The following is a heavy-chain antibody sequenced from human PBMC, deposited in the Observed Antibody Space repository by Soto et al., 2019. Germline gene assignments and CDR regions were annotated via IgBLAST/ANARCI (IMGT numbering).Heavy chain of an antibody. Sequence: QLQLQESGPGLVKPSETLSLTCTVSGGSISSSSYYWGWIRQPPGKGLEWIGSIYYSGSTYYNPSLKSRVTISVDTSKNQFSLKLSSVTAADTAVYYCVMGTRVVVVAATLLFDYWGQGTLVTVSS. CDR1: GGSISSSSYY. D-gene: IGHD2-15*01. J-gene: IGHJ4*02. CDR3: VMGTRVVVVAATLLFDY. V-gene: IGHV4-39*01. CDR2: IYYSGST.